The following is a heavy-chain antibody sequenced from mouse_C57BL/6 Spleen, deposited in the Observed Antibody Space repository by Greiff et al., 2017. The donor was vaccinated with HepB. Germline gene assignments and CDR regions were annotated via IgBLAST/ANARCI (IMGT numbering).Heavy chain of an antibody. J-gene: IGHJ3*01. CDR1: GFTFSSYT. V-gene: IGHV5-9*01. CDR3: ARPYYYGSSAWFAY. CDR2: ISGGGGNT. D-gene: IGHD1-1*01. Sequence: EVKLVESGGGLVKPGGSLKLSCAASGFTFSSYTMSWVRQTPEKRLEWVATISGGGGNTYYPDSVKGRFTISRDNAKNTLYLQMSSLRSEDTALYYCARPYYYGSSAWFAYWGQVTLVTVSA.